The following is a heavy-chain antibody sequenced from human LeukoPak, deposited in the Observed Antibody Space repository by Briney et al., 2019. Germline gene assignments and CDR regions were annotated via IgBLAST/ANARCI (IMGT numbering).Heavy chain of an antibody. Sequence: NPSQTLSLTCTVSGGSISSGDYYWSWIRQPPGKGLKWIGSIYHSGSTYYNPSLKSRVTISVDTSKNQFSLKLSSVTAADTAVYYCARGNDCSGITCYEGGRWFDFWGQGTLVTVSS. V-gene: IGHV4-30-4*01. CDR2: IYHSGST. CDR1: GGSISSGDYY. D-gene: IGHD2-2*01. J-gene: IGHJ5*01. CDR3: ARGNDCSGITCYEGGRWFDF.